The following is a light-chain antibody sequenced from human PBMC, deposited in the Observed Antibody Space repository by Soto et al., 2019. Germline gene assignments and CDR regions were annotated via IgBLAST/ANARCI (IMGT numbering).Light chain of an antibody. J-gene: IGLJ1*01. CDR3: SSWDGSLSGYV. Sequence: QSVLTQPPSASGTPGQGVTISCSGSSSSIGSNYVYWYQQLPGTAPKLLIYNNNQRPSGVPDRFSASKSGTSASLAIRGLRSDDEADYYCSSWDGSLSGYVFGAGTKVTVL. V-gene: IGLV1-47*02. CDR1: SSSIGSNY. CDR2: NNN.